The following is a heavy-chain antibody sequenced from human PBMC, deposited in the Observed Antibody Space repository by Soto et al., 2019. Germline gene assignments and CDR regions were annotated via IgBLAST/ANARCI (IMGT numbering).Heavy chain of an antibody. Sequence: SETLSLTCAVYGGSFSGYYCSWIRQPPGKGLEWIGEINHSGSTNYNPSLKSRVTISVDTSKNQFSLKLSSVTAADTAVYYCARDRVRFLEWAPDYYYGMDVWGQGTTVTVSS. D-gene: IGHD3-3*01. CDR1: GGSFSGYY. CDR3: ARDRVRFLEWAPDYYYGMDV. CDR2: INHSGST. J-gene: IGHJ6*02. V-gene: IGHV4-34*01.